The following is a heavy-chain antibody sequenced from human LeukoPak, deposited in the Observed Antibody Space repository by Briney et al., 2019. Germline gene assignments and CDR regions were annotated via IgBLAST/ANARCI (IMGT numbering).Heavy chain of an antibody. CDR2: IYTSGST. Sequence: PSETLSLTCTVSGASISSYYWSWIRQPAGKGLEWLGRIYTSGSTNYNPSLKSRVTMSVDTSKNQFSLKLSSVTAADTAVYYCAREERITMIVVVISHWGQGTLVTVSS. D-gene: IGHD3-22*01. CDR1: GASISSYY. V-gene: IGHV4-4*07. CDR3: AREERITMIVVVISH. J-gene: IGHJ4*02.